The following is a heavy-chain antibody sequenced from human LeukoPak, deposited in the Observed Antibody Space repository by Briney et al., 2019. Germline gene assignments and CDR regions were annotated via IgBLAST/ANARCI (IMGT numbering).Heavy chain of an antibody. Sequence: QPGGSLRLSCAASGFTFSSYWMSWVRQAPGKGLEWVANIKQDGSEKYYVDSVKGRFTSSRDNAKNSLYLQMNSLRAEDTAVYYCARSKNRMVRGVIGSVYYGMDVWGQGTTVTVSS. J-gene: IGHJ6*02. CDR1: GFTFSSYW. CDR3: ARSKNRMVRGVIGSVYYGMDV. CDR2: IKQDGSEK. D-gene: IGHD3-10*01. V-gene: IGHV3-7*01.